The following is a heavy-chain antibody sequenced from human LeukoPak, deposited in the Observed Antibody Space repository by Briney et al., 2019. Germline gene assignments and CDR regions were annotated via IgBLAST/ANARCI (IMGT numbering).Heavy chain of an antibody. J-gene: IGHJ4*02. CDR3: ARDDTSAHFFDY. Sequence: GGSLRLSCAASGFTFKIYSMDWVRQAPGKGLEWVSSISTSSSHMYYADSVKGRFTISRDNAKNSLYLQMNTLRAEDTAVYYCARDDTSAHFFDYWGQGTLVTVSS. V-gene: IGHV3-21*01. D-gene: IGHD3-10*01. CDR2: ISTSSSHM. CDR1: GFTFKIYS.